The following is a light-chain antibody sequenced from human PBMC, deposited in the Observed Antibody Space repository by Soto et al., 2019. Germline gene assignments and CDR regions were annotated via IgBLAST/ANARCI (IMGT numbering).Light chain of an antibody. V-gene: IGKV3-11*01. CDR3: RQRISWRFT. J-gene: IGKJ3*01. CDR1: QSVSSY. CDR2: DAF. Sequence: EIVLTQSPATLSLSPGERATLSCRASQSVSSYLAWYQQKRGQAPRLLIHDAFNRATGIPARFSGSGSGTDFTLTISSLEPEDFAVYYWRQRISWRFTFGPGTRVDI.